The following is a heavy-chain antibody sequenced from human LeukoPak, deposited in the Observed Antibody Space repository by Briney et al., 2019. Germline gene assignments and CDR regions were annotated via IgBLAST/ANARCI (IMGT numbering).Heavy chain of an antibody. CDR3: ARVAEYSTAGMRY. D-gene: IGHD6-6*01. Sequence: GGSLRLSCAASGFTFSSYWMHWVRQAPGKGLVWVSRISSDGSTTTYADSVKGRFTISRDNAKNTLYLQMNSLRAEDTALYYCARVAEYSTAGMRYWGQGTLVTVSS. CDR2: ISSDGSTT. V-gene: IGHV3-74*01. CDR1: GFTFSSYW. J-gene: IGHJ4*02.